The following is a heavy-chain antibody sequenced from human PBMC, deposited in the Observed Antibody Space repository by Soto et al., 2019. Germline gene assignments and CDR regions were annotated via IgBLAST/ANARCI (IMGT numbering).Heavy chain of an antibody. Sequence: GGSLRLSCAASGFTFSSYWMSWVRQAPGKGLEWVANIKQDGSEKYYVDSVKGRFTISRDSAKNSVHLQMNSLRVEDTAVYYCASTRGYWGQGTLVTVSS. CDR3: ASTRGY. D-gene: IGHD3-3*01. CDR1: GFTFSSYW. J-gene: IGHJ4*02. CDR2: IKQDGSEK. V-gene: IGHV3-7*03.